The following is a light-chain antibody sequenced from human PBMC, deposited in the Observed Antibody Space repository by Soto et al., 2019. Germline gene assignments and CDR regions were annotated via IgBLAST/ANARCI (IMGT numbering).Light chain of an antibody. J-gene: IGLJ1*01. CDR3: CLYAVTFYV. CDR2: DVS. V-gene: IGLV2-11*01. Sequence: HSALTQPRSVSGSPGQSVTISCTGTSSDVGTYDFVSWYQQHPGKAPRLMIFDVSERPSGVPDRFSGSKSGNTASLTISGLQAEDEADYYCCLYAVTFYVFGTGTKLTVL. CDR1: SSDVGTYDF.